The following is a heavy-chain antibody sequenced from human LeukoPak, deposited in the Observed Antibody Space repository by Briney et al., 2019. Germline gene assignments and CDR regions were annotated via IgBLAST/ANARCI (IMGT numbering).Heavy chain of an antibody. D-gene: IGHD3-10*01. CDR1: GYTFTSYD. V-gene: IGHV1-8*01. Sequence: GASVKVSCKASGYTFTSYDINWVRQATGQGLEWMGWMNPNSGNTGYAQKFQGRVTMTRNTSISTAYMELSSLRSEDTAVYYCARTSVLVRGVMSGWFDPWGQGTLVTVSS. CDR3: ARTSVLVRGVMSGWFDP. CDR2: MNPNSGNT. J-gene: IGHJ5*02.